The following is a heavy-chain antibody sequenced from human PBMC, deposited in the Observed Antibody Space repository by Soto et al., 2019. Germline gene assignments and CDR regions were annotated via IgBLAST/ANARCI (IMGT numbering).Heavy chain of an antibody. CDR1: GGTISSYY. CDR3: ARVISGYLFDY. CDR2: ISYSGYT. Sequence: SETLSLTCTVSGGTISSYYWNWIRQPPGKELEYIGHISYSGYTNYNPSLKSRVTISLDTSKNQFSLKLSSVTAADTAVYYCARVISGYLFDYWGQGILVTVSS. V-gene: IGHV4-59*01. J-gene: IGHJ4*02. D-gene: IGHD3-22*01.